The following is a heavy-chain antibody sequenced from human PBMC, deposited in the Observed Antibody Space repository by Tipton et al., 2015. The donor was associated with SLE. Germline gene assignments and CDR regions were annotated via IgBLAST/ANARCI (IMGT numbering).Heavy chain of an antibody. CDR1: GYTFRSYH. J-gene: IGHJ4*02. D-gene: IGHD1-26*01. V-gene: IGHV1-46*01. CDR3: ARESHNMGATFED. CDR2: INPSDGRS. Sequence: QSGAEVKRPGTSVKVSCKASGYTFRSYHFHWVRQAPGQGLESMGLINPSDGRSSYVEKFQGRVTLSRDTSTSTVYMELRSLRSDDTAVYFCARESHNMGATFEDWGQGTLVTVSS.